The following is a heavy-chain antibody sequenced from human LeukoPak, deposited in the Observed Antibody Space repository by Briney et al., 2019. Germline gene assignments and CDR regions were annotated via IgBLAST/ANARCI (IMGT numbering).Heavy chain of an antibody. CDR3: ATDRAIFGVVISVGY. J-gene: IGHJ4*02. CDR2: VDPEDGET. Sequence: ASVKISCKVSGYTFTDHYMHWLQQAPGKGLEWMGLVDPEDGETIYAEKFQGRVTITADTSTDTAYMELSSLRSEDTAVYYCATDRAIFGVVISVGYWGQGTLVTVSS. D-gene: IGHD3-3*01. CDR1: GYTFTDHY. V-gene: IGHV1-69-2*01.